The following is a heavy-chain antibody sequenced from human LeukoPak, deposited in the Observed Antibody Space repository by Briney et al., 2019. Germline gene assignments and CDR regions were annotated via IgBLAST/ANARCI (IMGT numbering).Heavy chain of an antibody. D-gene: IGHD1-1*01. CDR1: GFIFGNDA. V-gene: IGHV3-33*01. CDR2: IWFDGSNK. CDR3: VRDPSGSGFAFDS. Sequence: GGSLRLSCAASGFIFGNDAMHWVRQAPGKGLEWVAFIWFDGSNKHYADSVKGRFTISRDNSEDTLYLQMNSLRAEDTAVYYCVRDPSGSGFAFDSWGQGALVTVSS. J-gene: IGHJ4*02.